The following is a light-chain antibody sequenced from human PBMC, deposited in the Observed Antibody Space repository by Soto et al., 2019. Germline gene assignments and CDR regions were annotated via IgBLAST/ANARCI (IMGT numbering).Light chain of an antibody. CDR2: DAS. V-gene: IGKV3-11*01. J-gene: IGKJ1*01. CDR1: QSVSSY. CDR3: QQYTNWVRT. Sequence: EIVLPQSPATLSFSPGERATLSCRASQSVSSYLAWYQQKPGQAPRLLIYDASNRATGIPARFSGSGSGTEFTLTISSLQSEDFAVYYCQQYTNWVRTFGQGTKVDI.